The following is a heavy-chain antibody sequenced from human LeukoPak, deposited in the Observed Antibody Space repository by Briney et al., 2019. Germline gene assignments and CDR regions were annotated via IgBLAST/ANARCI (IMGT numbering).Heavy chain of an antibody. D-gene: IGHD2-21*02. J-gene: IGHJ3*02. V-gene: IGHV4-34*01. CDR2: VYHSGST. CDR1: GFTFSDYY. CDR3: AGAYCGGDCYSGRAFDI. Sequence: PGGSLRLSCAASGFTFSDYYMSWVRQPPGKGLEWIGEVYHSGSTNYNPSLKSRVTISVDKSKNQFSLKLSSVTAADTAVYYCAGAYCGGDCYSGRAFDIWGQGTMVTVSS.